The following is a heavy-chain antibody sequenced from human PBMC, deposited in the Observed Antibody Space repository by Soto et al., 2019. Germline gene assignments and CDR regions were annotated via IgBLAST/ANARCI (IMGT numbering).Heavy chain of an antibody. J-gene: IGHJ3*02. CDR2: INSDGSST. CDR1: GFTFSSYW. V-gene: IGHV3-74*01. CDR3: ARGVVGAATEAFDI. Sequence: GGSLRLSCAASGFTFSSYWMQWVRQAPGKGLVWVSRINSDGSSTSYADSVKGRFTISRDNAKNTLYLQMNSLRAEDTAVYYCARGVVGAATEAFDIWGQGTMVTVSS. D-gene: IGHD2-15*01.